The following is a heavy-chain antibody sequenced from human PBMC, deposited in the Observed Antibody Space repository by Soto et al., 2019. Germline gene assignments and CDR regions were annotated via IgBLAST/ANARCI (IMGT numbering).Heavy chain of an antibody. D-gene: IGHD3-22*01. CDR1: GFTFSSYG. Sequence: GGSLRLSCAASGFTFSSYGMHWVRQAPGKGLEWVAVISYDGSNKYYADSVKGRFTISRDNSKNTLNLQMNSLRAEDTAVYYCAKDGVLALGITMIVVVNYEFDYWGQGTLVTVSS. CDR3: AKDGVLALGITMIVVVNYEFDY. V-gene: IGHV3-30*18. CDR2: ISYDGSNK. J-gene: IGHJ4*02.